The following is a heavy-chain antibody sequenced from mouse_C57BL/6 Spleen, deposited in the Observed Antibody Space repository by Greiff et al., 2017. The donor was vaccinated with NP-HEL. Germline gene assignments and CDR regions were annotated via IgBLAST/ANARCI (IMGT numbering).Heavy chain of an antibody. CDR2: INPYNGGT. V-gene: IGHV1-19*01. CDR1: GYTFTDYY. CDR3: AREGFDY. J-gene: IGHJ2*01. Sequence: EVKLQESGPVLVKPGASVKMSCKASGYTFTDYYMNWVKQSHGKSLEWIGVINPYNGGTSYNQKFKGKATLTVDKSSSTAYMELNSLTSEDSAVCYCAREGFDYWGQGTTLTVSS.